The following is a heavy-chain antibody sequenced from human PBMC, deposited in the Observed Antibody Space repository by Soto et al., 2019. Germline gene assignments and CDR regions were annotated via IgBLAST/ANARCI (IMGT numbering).Heavy chain of an antibody. CDR3: ASDRSFAAAAGTGPPDWFDP. CDR1: GYTFTSYG. J-gene: IGHJ5*02. D-gene: IGHD6-13*01. V-gene: IGHV1-18*01. Sequence: ASVKVSCKASGYTFTSYGISWVRQAPGQGLEWMGWISAYNGNTNYAQKLQGRVTMTTDTSTSTAYMELRSLRSDDTAVYYCASDRSFAAAAGTGPPDWFDPWGQGTLVTVSS. CDR2: ISAYNGNT.